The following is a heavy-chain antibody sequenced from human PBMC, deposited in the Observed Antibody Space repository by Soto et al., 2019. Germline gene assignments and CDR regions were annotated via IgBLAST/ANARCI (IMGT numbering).Heavy chain of an antibody. V-gene: IGHV3-21*01. Sequence: AGGSLRLSCAASGFTFSSYSMNWVRQAPGKGLEWVSSISSSSSYIYYADSVKGRFTISRDNAKNSLYLQMNSLRAEDTAVYYCVRDFVDRTFLYSGSSPVGYWGQGTLVTVSS. J-gene: IGHJ4*02. D-gene: IGHD5-12*01. CDR2: ISSSSSYI. CDR1: GFTFSSYS. CDR3: VRDFVDRTFLYSGSSPVGY.